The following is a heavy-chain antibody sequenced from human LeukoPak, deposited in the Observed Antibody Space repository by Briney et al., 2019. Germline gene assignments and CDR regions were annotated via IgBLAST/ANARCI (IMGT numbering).Heavy chain of an antibody. CDR2: IYYSGST. CDR3: ARVGVVVVAATLDY. D-gene: IGHD2-15*01. CDR1: GGSISSYY. V-gene: IGHV4-59*08. Sequence: SETLSLTCTVSGGSISSYYWSWIRQPPGKGLEWIGYIYYSGSTNYNPSLKSRVTISVDTSKNQFSLKLSSVTAADTAVYYCARVGVVVVAATLDYWGQGTLVTVSS. J-gene: IGHJ4*02.